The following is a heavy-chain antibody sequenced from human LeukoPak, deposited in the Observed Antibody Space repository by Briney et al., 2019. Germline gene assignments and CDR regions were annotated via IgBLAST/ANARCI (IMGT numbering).Heavy chain of an antibody. J-gene: IGHJ4*02. V-gene: IGHV4-31*03. CDR3: ARTITIFGALGYFDY. Sequence: SQTLSLTCTVSRTSISTGAYSWSSVRQHPGKGLEWIAYIYYSGNTYYNPSLKRRVTISVDTSKIQFSLKLSSVTAADTAVYYCARTITIFGALGYFDYWGQGTLVTVSS. CDR2: IYYSGNT. CDR1: RTSISTGAYS. D-gene: IGHD3-3*01.